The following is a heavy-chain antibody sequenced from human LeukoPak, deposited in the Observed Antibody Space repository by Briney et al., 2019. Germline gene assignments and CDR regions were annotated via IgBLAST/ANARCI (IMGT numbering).Heavy chain of an antibody. CDR3: ARRGLPDALDI. J-gene: IGHJ3*02. CDR1: GGSISNYY. CDR2: IYYNGSP. D-gene: IGHD2-21*01. V-gene: IGHV4-59*08. Sequence: PSETLSLTCTVPGGSISNYYWSWIRQPPGKGLEWIGYIYYNGSPNQNPSLKSRVTIWVDTSKNQFSLKLRSVTAAATPGYYCARRGLPDALDIWGQGTMVTVSS.